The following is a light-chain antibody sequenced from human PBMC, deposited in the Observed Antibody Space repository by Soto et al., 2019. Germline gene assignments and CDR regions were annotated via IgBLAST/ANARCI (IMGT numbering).Light chain of an antibody. Sequence: QSVLTQPPSVSAAPGQKVTISCSGSSSNIGNNYVSWYQQLPGTAPNLLIYDNNKRPSGIPDRFSGSKSGTSATLGITGLQTGDEADYYCGTWDSSLSAVVLGGGTKLTVL. CDR1: SSNIGNNY. V-gene: IGLV1-51*01. J-gene: IGLJ2*01. CDR2: DNN. CDR3: GTWDSSLSAVV.